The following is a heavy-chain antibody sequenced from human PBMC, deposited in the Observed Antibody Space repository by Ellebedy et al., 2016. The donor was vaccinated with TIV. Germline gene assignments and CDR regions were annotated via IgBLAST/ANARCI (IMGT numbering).Heavy chain of an antibody. CDR3: AKGTVGATNDPDY. J-gene: IGHJ4*02. CDR1: GFTFSTYA. D-gene: IGHD1-26*01. CDR2: ISGSGGST. V-gene: IGHV3-23*01. Sequence: GESLKISCAASGFTFSTYAMSWVRQAPGKGLEWVSAISGSGGSTYYADSVKGRFTISRDNSKNTLYLQMNSLRAEDTAVYCCAKGTVGATNDPDYWGQGTLVTVSS.